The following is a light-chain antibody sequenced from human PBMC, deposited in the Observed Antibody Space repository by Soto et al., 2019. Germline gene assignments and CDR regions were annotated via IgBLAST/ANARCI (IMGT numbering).Light chain of an antibody. CDR2: HTS. CDR1: QRIGSD. V-gene: IGKV3-15*01. Sequence: ETVMTQSPGTLSVSPGERATLSCRASQRIGSDLAWYQQKPGQAPRLLIYHTSTRATGVPARFIGSASGTEFTLTITSLQSEDSAVYYCQHYNNGPLTFGGGTKVEIK. J-gene: IGKJ4*01. CDR3: QHYNNGPLT.